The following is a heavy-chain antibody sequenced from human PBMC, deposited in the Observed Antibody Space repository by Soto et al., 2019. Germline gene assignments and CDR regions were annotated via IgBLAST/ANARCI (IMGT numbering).Heavy chain of an antibody. D-gene: IGHD5-12*01. V-gene: IGHV4-4*07. J-gene: IGHJ4*02. CDR1: CGSINTFY. CDR2: IFSSGST. CDR3: AREGSYSAYNFAHGIQLWSFDF. Sequence: SETLSLTCTFSCGSINTFYWSWVRQPAGRGLEWIGRIFSSGSTSFNPSLESRVAMSVDTSKNHFSLNLSSVTAADMAVYYCAREGSYSAYNFAHGIQLWSFDFWGQGALVTVSS.